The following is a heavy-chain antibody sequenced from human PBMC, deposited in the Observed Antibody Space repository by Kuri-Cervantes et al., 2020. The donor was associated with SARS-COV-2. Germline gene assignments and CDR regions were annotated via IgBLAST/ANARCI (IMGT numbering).Heavy chain of an antibody. D-gene: IGHD6-13*01. CDR3: ARDLRIAAAGFDY. Sequence: LSLTCAASGFTVSSNYMTWVRQAPGKGLVWVSRINSDGSSTSYADSVKGRFTISRDNAKNTLYLQMNSLRAEDTAVYYCARDLRIAAAGFDYWGQGTLVTVSS. CDR1: GFTVSSNY. J-gene: IGHJ4*02. CDR2: INSDGSST. V-gene: IGHV3-74*01.